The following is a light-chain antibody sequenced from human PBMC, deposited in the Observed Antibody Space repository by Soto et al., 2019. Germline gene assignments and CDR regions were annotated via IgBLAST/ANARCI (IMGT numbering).Light chain of an antibody. J-gene: IGKJ2*01. CDR2: GAS. CDR1: QSVSSSSY. Sequence: EIVLTQSPGTLSLSPGERATLSCRASQSVSSSSYLAWYQQKPGQAPRLLIYGASSRATGIPDRFSGSGSATNFTLTSSRPAPEDFAVYYCRQYGSSPSYTFGQGTKLEIK. CDR3: RQYGSSPSYT. V-gene: IGKV3-20*01.